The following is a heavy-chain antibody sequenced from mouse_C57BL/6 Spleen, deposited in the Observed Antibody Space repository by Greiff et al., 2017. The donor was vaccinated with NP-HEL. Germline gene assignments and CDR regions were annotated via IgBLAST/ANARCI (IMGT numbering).Heavy chain of an antibody. CDR1: GYTYTSYW. CDR2: TNPTNGRT. J-gene: IGHJ2*01. Sequence: VQLQQSGAELVKAGASVKMSCKASGYTYTSYWMHWVKQRLGQGLEWFAETNPTNGRTYYNEKFKSKATLTVDKSSSTAYMLLSGLTFEDSAVYYGARSKKIVATYFDYWGQGTTLTVSS. D-gene: IGHD1-1*01. V-gene: IGHV1S81*02. CDR3: ARSKKIVATYFDY.